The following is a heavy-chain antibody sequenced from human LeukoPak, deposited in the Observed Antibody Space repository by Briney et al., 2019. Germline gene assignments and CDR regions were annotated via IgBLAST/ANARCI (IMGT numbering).Heavy chain of an antibody. J-gene: IGHJ4*02. CDR3: ARGCSTSSSCPPVW. CDR2: ISAYNGNT. D-gene: IGHD6-13*01. V-gene: IGHV1-18*01. CDR1: GYTFTSYG. Sequence: ASVKVSCKASGYTFTSYGISWVRQAPGQGLEWMGWISAYNGNTNCAQKLQGRVTMTTDTSTSTVYMELRSLRSDDTAVYYCARGCSTSSSCPPVWWGQGTLVTVSS.